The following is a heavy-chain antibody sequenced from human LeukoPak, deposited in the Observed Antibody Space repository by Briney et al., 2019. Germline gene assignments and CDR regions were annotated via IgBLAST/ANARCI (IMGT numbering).Heavy chain of an antibody. CDR1: GFTFDDYA. Sequence: GGSLRLSCAASGFTFDDYAMHWVRQAPGKGLEWVSGISWNSGSIGYADSVKGRFTISRDNAKNSLYLQMNSLRAEDTALYYCAKDLTAVAGSVDYWGQGTLVTVSS. V-gene: IGHV3-9*01. D-gene: IGHD6-19*01. CDR3: AKDLTAVAGSVDY. CDR2: ISWNSGSI. J-gene: IGHJ4*02.